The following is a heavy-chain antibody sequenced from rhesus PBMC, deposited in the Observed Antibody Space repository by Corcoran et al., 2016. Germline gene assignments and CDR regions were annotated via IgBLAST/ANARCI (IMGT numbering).Heavy chain of an antibody. CDR2: ITNSGST. V-gene: IGHV4-122*02. CDR1: GGSITTGSYY. J-gene: IGHJ4*01. CDR3: TRFAD. Sequence: QVQLQESGPGLVKPSETLSLTCAVSGGSITTGSYYWSWIRQPPGKGLEWIGYITNSGSTSYNPSLKSRVTISRATSKNLFSLRLTSVTAADTAVYYCTRFADWGQGVLVTVSS.